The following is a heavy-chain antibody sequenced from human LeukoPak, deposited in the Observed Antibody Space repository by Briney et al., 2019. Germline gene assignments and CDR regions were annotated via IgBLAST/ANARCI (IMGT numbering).Heavy chain of an antibody. CDR1: GSTFSSYA. CDR3: AKSVTADP. J-gene: IGHJ5*02. CDR2: ISGSGDRT. V-gene: IGHV3-23*01. Sequence: PGGSLRLSCAASGSTFSSYAMSWVRQAPGKGLEWVSAISGSGDRTYYADSVKGRFTISRDNSKNTLYLQMNSLRAEDTAVYHCAKSVTADPWGQGTLVTVSS. D-gene: IGHD2-21*02.